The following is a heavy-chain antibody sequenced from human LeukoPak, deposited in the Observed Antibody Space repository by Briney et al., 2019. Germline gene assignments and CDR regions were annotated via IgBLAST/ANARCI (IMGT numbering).Heavy chain of an antibody. V-gene: IGHV4-61*02. CDR1: GGSISSGSYY. J-gene: IGHJ4*02. Sequence: PSETLSLTCTVYGGSISSGSYYWSWIRQPAGKGLEWIGRIYTSGSTNYNPSLKSRVTISVDTSKNQFSLKLSSVTAADTAVYYCARVESAAGTWGQGTLVTVSS. CDR3: ARVESAAGT. D-gene: IGHD6-13*01. CDR2: IYTSGST.